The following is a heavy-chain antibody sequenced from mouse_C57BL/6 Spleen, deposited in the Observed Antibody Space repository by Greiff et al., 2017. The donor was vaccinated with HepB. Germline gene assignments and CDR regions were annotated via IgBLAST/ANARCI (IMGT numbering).Heavy chain of an antibody. CDR3: ARHYGSSYDY. Sequence: VQLQESGAELARPGASVKLSCKASGYTFTSYGISWVKQRTGQGLEWIGEIYPRSGNTYYNEKFKGKATLTADKSSSTAYMQLSSLTSEDSAVYYCARHYGSSYDYWGQGTTLTVSS. V-gene: IGHV1-81*01. J-gene: IGHJ2*01. CDR2: IYPRSGNT. CDR1: GYTFTSYG. D-gene: IGHD1-1*01.